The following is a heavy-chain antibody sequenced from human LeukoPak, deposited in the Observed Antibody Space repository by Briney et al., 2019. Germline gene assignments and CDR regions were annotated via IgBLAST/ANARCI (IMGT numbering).Heavy chain of an antibody. CDR1: GFTFSSYA. V-gene: IGHV3-30-3*01. J-gene: IGHJ4*02. CDR3: ARDLLAEVVPAAIH. D-gene: IGHD2-2*01. CDR2: ISYDGSNK. Sequence: GGSLRHSCAASGFTFSSYAMHWVRQAPGKGLEWVAVISYDGSNKYYADSVKGRFTTSRDNSKNTLYLQMNSLRAEDTAVYYCARDLLAEVVPAAIHWGQGTLVTVSS.